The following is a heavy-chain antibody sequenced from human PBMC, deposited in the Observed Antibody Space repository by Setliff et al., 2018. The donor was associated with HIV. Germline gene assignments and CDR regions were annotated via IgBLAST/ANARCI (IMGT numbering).Heavy chain of an antibody. Sequence: TLSLTCTVSGASMSSGDYYWSWIRQPPGKGLEWIGYIYYSGNSYYNPSLKSRVTLSADTSKNQFSLKVNSVTAADTAVYYCAREVNIPVRGITDDAFDIWGQGTMVTVSS. J-gene: IGHJ3*02. CDR2: IYYSGNS. CDR1: GASMSSGDYY. D-gene: IGHD3-10*01. CDR3: AREVNIPVRGITDDAFDI. V-gene: IGHV4-30-4*08.